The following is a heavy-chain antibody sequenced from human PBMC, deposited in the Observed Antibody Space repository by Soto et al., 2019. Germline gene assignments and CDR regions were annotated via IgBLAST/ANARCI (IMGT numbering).Heavy chain of an antibody. V-gene: IGHV1-69*04. CDR2: IIPILGIA. Sequence: GASVKVSCKASGGTFSSYTISWVRQAPGQGLEWMGRIIPILGIANYAQKFQGRVAITADKSTSTAYMELSSLRSEDTAVYYCARDLKDIVATISNWFDPWGQGTLVTVSS. CDR1: GGTFSSYT. D-gene: IGHD5-12*01. CDR3: ARDLKDIVATISNWFDP. J-gene: IGHJ5*02.